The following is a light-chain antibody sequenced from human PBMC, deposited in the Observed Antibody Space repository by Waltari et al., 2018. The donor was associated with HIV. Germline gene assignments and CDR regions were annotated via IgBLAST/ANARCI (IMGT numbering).Light chain of an antibody. CDR1: TSNVATNH. V-gene: IGLV1-44*01. Sequence: QSVSTQPPSASGTPGRRAPTSCSGNTSNVATNHVNWYRQVPGTAPKLLMFSNNQRPSGVPDRFSGSKSGTSASLAIRGLKSEDEADYYCAARDDSLNAWVFGGGTKVTVL. CDR3: AARDDSLNAWV. J-gene: IGLJ3*02. CDR2: SNN.